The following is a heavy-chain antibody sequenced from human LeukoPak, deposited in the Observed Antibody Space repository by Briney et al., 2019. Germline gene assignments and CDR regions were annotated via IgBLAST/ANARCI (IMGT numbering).Heavy chain of an antibody. CDR3: ARDRGSGGGFDF. D-gene: IGHD3-10*01. J-gene: IGHJ4*02. CDR2: ISYSGST. CDR1: GGSINSYY. V-gene: IGHV4-59*01. Sequence: SETLSLTCSVSGGSINSYYWTWIRQPPGKRLEWIGYISYSGSTDYNPSLNSRVTMSVDASKNQFSLRLSSVTAADTAVYYCARDRGSGGGFDFWGQGTLVTVSS.